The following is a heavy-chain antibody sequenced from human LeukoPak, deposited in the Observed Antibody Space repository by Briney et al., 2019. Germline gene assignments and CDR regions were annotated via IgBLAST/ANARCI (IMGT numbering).Heavy chain of an antibody. CDR1: GFTFSSYA. CDR2: ISSNGGST. CDR3: ARVASSSWYYFDY. V-gene: IGHV3-64*01. D-gene: IGHD6-13*01. Sequence: PGGSLRLSCAASGFTFSSYAMHWVRQAPGKGLEYVSAISSNGGSTYYANSVKGRFTTSRDNSKNTLYLQMGSLRAEDMAVYYCARVASSSWYYFDYWGQGTLVTVSS. J-gene: IGHJ4*02.